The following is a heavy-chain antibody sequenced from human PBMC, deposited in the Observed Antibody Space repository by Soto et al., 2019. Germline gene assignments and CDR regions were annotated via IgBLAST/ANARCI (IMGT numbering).Heavy chain of an antibody. Sequence: AGGSLRLSCAASGFIFSSYSMNWVRQAPGKGLEWVSYIRSSSGTIYYADSVKGRFTISRDNAKNSLYLQMNSLRAEDTAVYYCATVTSSSGWYFDSWGQGTLVTVSS. J-gene: IGHJ4*02. CDR2: IRSSSGTI. V-gene: IGHV3-48*01. D-gene: IGHD6-19*01. CDR1: GFIFSSYS. CDR3: ATVTSSSGWYFDS.